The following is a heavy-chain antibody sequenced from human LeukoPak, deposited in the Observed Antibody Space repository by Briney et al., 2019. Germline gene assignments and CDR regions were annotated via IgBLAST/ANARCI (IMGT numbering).Heavy chain of an antibody. J-gene: IGHJ5*02. V-gene: IGHV3-74*01. CDR3: KKRNWFAP. CDR2: IDDAGSIM. Sequence: GGSLRLSCGASGFIFSGFWMNWVRQAPGKGLEWVAGIDDAGSIMKYADSMKGRFIISRDNAKNTLFLQIDNLRAEDTAVYYCKKRNWFAPWAHGTQVTVSS. CDR1: GFIFSGFW.